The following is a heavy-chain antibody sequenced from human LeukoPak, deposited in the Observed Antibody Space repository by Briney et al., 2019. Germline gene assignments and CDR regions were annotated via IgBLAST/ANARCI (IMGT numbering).Heavy chain of an antibody. CDR2: IQSKTYSEGT. V-gene: IGHV3-49*04. CDR3: TASDHLYCSSSSCHFDY. D-gene: IGHD2-2*01. J-gene: IGHJ4*02. Sequence: GGSLRLSCAASGFAFDSYGFHWVRQAPGKGLEWVSFIQSKTYSEGTMYAASVRGRFTISRDDSRSTAYLQMNSLKTEDTAVYYCTASDHLYCSSSSCHFDYWGQGTLVTVAS. CDR1: GFAFDSYG.